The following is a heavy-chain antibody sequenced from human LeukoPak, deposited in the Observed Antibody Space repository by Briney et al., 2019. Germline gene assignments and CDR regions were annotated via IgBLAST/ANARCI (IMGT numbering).Heavy chain of an antibody. CDR2: ISGSGGST. D-gene: IGHD4-17*01. CDR1: GFTFSSYA. V-gene: IGHV3-23*01. Sequence: GGSLRLSCGASGFTFSSYAMTWVRQAPGKGLEWVSGISGSGGSTYQAESVKGRFTISRDNSKNTLYLQMNSLRAEDTAVYYCARAFAYGRDYYGMDVWGQGTTVTVSS. CDR3: ARAFAYGRDYYGMDV. J-gene: IGHJ6*02.